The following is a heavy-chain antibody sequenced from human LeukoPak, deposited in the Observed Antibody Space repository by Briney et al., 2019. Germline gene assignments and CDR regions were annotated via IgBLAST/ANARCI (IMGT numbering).Heavy chain of an antibody. CDR2: ISSSSSYI. Sequence: PGGSLRLSCAASGFTFSSYSMNWVRQAPGKGLEWVSSISSSSSYIYYADSVKGRFTISRDNAKNSLYLQMNSLRAEDTAVYYCARSKGGAAAGAPLDYWGQGTLVTVSS. D-gene: IGHD6-13*01. CDR3: ARSKGGAAAGAPLDY. V-gene: IGHV3-21*01. CDR1: GFTFSSYS. J-gene: IGHJ4*02.